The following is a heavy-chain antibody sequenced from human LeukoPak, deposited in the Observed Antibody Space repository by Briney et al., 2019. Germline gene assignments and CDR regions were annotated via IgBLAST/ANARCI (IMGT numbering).Heavy chain of an antibody. CDR3: TRQVTGLSSWD. V-gene: IGHV3-73*01. D-gene: IGHD6-13*01. J-gene: IGHJ4*02. CDR2: IRSKANNYAT. CDR1: DFTFSGSA. Sequence: GGSLRLSCAASDFTFSGSAMHWVRQASGKGLEWVGRIRSKANNYATAYAASVRGRFTISRDDSKNTAYLQMNSLKTEDTAVYYCTRQVTGLSSWDWGQGTLVTVSS.